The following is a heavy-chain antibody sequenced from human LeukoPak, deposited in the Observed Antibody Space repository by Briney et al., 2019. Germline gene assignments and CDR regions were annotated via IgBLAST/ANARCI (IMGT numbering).Heavy chain of an antibody. Sequence: GGSLRLSCAASGFTYSSYSMNWVRQAPGKGLEWVSYISSSSSTIYYADSVKGRFTISRDNAKNSLYLQMNSLKTEDTAVYYCTTGQQLVECGYWGQGTLVTVSS. D-gene: IGHD6-13*01. J-gene: IGHJ4*02. CDR2: ISSSSSTI. CDR1: GFTYSSYS. CDR3: TTGQQLVECGY. V-gene: IGHV3-48*01.